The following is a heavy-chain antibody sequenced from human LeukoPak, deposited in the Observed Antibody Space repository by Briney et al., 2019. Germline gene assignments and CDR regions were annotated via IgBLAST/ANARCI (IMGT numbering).Heavy chain of an antibody. Sequence: GESLKISCKGSGYSFTSYWIGWVRHMRGKGLEWMGIIYPGDSDTRYSPSFQGQVTISADKSISTAYLQWSSLKASDTAMYYCARRRDSSGYYMMVYAFDIWGQGTMVTVSS. J-gene: IGHJ3*02. V-gene: IGHV5-51*01. CDR2: IYPGDSDT. CDR1: GYSFTSYW. CDR3: ARRRDSSGYYMMVYAFDI. D-gene: IGHD3-22*01.